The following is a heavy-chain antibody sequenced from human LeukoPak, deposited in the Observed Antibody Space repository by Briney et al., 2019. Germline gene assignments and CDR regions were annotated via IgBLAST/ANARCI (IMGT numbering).Heavy chain of an antibody. V-gene: IGHV4-38-2*02. Sequence: PSETLSLTCTVSGYSISSGYYWGWIRQPPGKGLEWIGSIYHSGSTYYNPSLKSRVTISVDTSKNQFSLKLSSVTAADTAVYYCARDHITYYYDSSGYYPYWGQGTLVTVSS. D-gene: IGHD3-22*01. CDR1: GYSISSGYY. CDR3: ARDHITYYYDSSGYYPY. CDR2: IYHSGST. J-gene: IGHJ4*02.